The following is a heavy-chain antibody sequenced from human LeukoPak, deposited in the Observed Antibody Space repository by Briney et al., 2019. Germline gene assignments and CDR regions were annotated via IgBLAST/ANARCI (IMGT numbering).Heavy chain of an antibody. Sequence: ASVKVSCKASGYTFTSYDINWVRQAPGQGLEWMGIINPSGGSTSYAQKFQGRVTMTRDTSTSTVYMELSSLRSEDTAVYYCARAAGGAAPFDPWGQGTLVTVSS. J-gene: IGHJ5*02. CDR1: GYTFTSYD. CDR3: ARAAGGAAPFDP. D-gene: IGHD6-13*01. V-gene: IGHV1-46*01. CDR2: INPSGGST.